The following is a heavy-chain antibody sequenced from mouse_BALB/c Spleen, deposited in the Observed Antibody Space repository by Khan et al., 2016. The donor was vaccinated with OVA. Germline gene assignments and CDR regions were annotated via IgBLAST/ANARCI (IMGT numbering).Heavy chain of an antibody. CDR3: TRGGWGNRFAY. CDR2: ISTYYGDV. D-gene: IGHD1-1*02. Sequence: QMQLEESGAELVRPGVSVKISCKGSGYTFTDFTMHWVKQSHAKSLEWIGVISTYYGDVTYNQKFKGKATMTVDKSSSTAYMELARLTSEDSAIYCCTRGGWGNRFAYWGQGTLVTVSA. V-gene: IGHV1S137*01. J-gene: IGHJ3*01. CDR1: GYTFTDFT.